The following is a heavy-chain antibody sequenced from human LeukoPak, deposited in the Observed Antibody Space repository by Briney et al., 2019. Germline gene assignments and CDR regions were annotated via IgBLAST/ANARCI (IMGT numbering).Heavy chain of an antibody. D-gene: IGHD3-10*01. CDR1: GFTFSSYA. CDR2: ISGSGGST. Sequence: PGGSLRLSCAASGFTFSSYAMRWVRQAPGKGLEWVSTISGSGGSTYYADSVKGRFTISRDNSKNTLYLQMNSLRADDTAVYYCAELVGSGSGSYLDYWGQGTLVTVSS. J-gene: IGHJ4*02. CDR3: AELVGSGSGSYLDY. V-gene: IGHV3-23*01.